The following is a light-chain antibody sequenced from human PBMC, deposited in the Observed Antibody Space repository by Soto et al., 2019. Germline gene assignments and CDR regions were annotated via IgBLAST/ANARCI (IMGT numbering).Light chain of an antibody. CDR2: LNT. CDR3: AAWDGSLSAVL. J-gene: IGLJ2*01. V-gene: IGLV1-44*01. CDR1: RSNIGTYT. Sequence: QSVLTQSPSASGTPGQRVTISCSGSRSNIGTYTVNWYQQLPGTAPTLLIYLNTRRPSGVPNRFSGSKSGTSASLAISGLQSEDEAEYYCAAWDGSLSAVLFGGGTKLTVL.